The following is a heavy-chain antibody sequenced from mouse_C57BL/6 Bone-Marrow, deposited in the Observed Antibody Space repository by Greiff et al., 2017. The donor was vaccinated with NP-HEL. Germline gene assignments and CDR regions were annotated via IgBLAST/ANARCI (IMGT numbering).Heavy chain of an antibody. CDR3: ARVTTVVAHWYFDV. Sequence: EVQLQQSGPELVKPGASVKIPCKASGYTFTDYNMDWVKQSHGKSLEWIGAINPNNGGTIYNQKFKGKATLTVDKSSSTAYMELRSLTSEDTAVYYCARVTTVVAHWYFDVWGTGTTVTVSS. CDR1: GYTFTDYN. CDR2: INPNNGGT. V-gene: IGHV1-18*01. D-gene: IGHD1-1*01. J-gene: IGHJ1*03.